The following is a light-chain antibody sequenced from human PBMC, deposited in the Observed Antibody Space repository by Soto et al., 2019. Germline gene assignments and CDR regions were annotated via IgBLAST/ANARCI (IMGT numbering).Light chain of an antibody. J-gene: IGKJ1*01. Sequence: EIVLTQSPGTLSLSPGERATLSCRASQSVSSFFLAWYQQKPGQAPRLLIYGASSRATGIPDRFSGSGSGTDFTLTISRLEPEDFAVYYCQQYGTSPWTSGQGTKVEIK. CDR3: QQYGTSPWT. CDR2: GAS. CDR1: QSVSSFF. V-gene: IGKV3-20*01.